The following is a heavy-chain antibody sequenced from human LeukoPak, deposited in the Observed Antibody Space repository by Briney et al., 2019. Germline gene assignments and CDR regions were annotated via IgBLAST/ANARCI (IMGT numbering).Heavy chain of an antibody. V-gene: IGHV4-39*07. Sequence: SETLSLTCTVSGGSISSGTYYWAWIRQPPGKGLEWIGTIYHSGSTYYNPSLKSRVTISVDTSKNQFSLKLSSVTAADTAVYYCARVVDYVWGSYREYYYYMDVWGKGTTVTVSS. J-gene: IGHJ6*03. CDR1: GGSISSGTYY. D-gene: IGHD3-16*02. CDR3: ARVVDYVWGSYREYYYYMDV. CDR2: IYHSGST.